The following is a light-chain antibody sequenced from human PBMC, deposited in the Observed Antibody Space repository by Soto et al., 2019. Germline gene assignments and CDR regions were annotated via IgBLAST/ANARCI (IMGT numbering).Light chain of an antibody. CDR2: VAS. CDR3: QHYNSYSEA. Sequence: ITLNQPQSSLAESLVNRVKINCRSSQGIRNFLAGYQQKPGKAPKLLIYVASALHSGVPSRFSGSGSGTEFTLTISSLQPDDFATYYCQHYNSYSEALGQGTKVDIK. V-gene: IGKV1-9*01. J-gene: IGKJ1*01. CDR1: QGIRNF.